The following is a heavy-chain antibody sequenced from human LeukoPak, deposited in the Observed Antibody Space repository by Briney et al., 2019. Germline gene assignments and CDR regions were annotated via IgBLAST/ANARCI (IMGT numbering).Heavy chain of an antibody. Sequence: PGGSLRLSCAASGFTFSSYSMNWVRQAPGKGLEWVSSISSSSSYIYYADSVKGRFTISRDNAKNSLYLRMNSLRAEDTAVYYCARDPAVLRFLEWPPSCDYWGQGTLVTVSS. V-gene: IGHV3-21*01. D-gene: IGHD3-3*01. J-gene: IGHJ4*02. CDR2: ISSSSSYI. CDR1: GFTFSSYS. CDR3: ARDPAVLRFLEWPPSCDY.